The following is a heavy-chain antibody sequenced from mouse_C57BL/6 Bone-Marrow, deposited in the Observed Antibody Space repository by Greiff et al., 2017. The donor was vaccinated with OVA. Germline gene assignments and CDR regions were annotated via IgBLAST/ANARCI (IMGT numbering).Heavy chain of an antibody. CDR2: INPDSSTI. J-gene: IGHJ4*01. Sequence: EVQGVESGGGLVQPGGSLKLSCAASGIDFSRYWMSWVRRAPGKGLEWIGEINPDSSTINYAPSLKDKFIISRDNAKNTLYLQMSKVRSEDTAPYYCAGVYYDYDGGRDYYAMDYWGQGTSVTVSS. CDR1: GIDFSRYW. V-gene: IGHV4-1*01. D-gene: IGHD2-4*01. CDR3: AGVYYDYDGGRDYYAMDY.